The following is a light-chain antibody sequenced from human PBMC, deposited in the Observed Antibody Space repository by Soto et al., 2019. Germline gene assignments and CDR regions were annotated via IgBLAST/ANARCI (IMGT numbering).Light chain of an antibody. CDR2: DAS. CDR3: QQFSSYPIT. CDR1: QSVSRSY. V-gene: IGKV3-20*01. J-gene: IGKJ4*01. Sequence: GLSLSLGTLSLYQSERATLSCRASQSVSRSYLAWYQQKPGQAPRLLIYDASSRATGIPDRFSGGGSGTDFTLTISILEPEDFAVYYSQQFSSYPITFAGGTKVDI.